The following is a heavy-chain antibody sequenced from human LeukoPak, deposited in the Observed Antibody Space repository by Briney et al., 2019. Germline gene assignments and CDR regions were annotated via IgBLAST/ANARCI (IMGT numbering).Heavy chain of an antibody. Sequence: GGSLRLSCAVSRITLSNYGMSWVRQAPGKGLEWVAGLSGSGGGTNYADSVQGRFTISRDNPKNTLYLQMNSLRAEDTAVYFCAKRGVVIRVFLVGFHKEAYYFDSWGQGALVTVSS. V-gene: IGHV3-23*01. J-gene: IGHJ4*02. CDR2: LSGSGGGT. CDR1: RITLSNYG. D-gene: IGHD3-10*01. CDR3: AKRGVVIRVFLVGFHKEAYYFDS.